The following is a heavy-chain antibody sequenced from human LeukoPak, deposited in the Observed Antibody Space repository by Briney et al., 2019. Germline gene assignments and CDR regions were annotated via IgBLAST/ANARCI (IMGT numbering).Heavy chain of an antibody. J-gene: IGHJ6*04. Sequence: GGSLRLSCVVSGFTFSSYWMSWVRQAPGKGLEWVANIKQDGSEKNYVDSVKGRFTISRDNAKNSVDLQMNSLTTEDTAVYYCAREMVVAAIPSRQMDVWGKGTTVTISS. V-gene: IGHV3-7*03. D-gene: IGHD2-21*02. CDR2: IKQDGSEK. CDR1: GFTFSSYW. CDR3: AREMVVAAIPSRQMDV.